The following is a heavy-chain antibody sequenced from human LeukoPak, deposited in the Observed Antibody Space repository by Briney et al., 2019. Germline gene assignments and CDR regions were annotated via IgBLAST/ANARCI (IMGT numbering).Heavy chain of an antibody. CDR1: GGSISSGGYY. J-gene: IGHJ1*01. Sequence: PSETLSLTCTVSGGSISSGGYYWSWIRQHPGKGLEWIGYIYYSGSTYYNPSLKSRVTISVDTSKNQFSLKLSSVTAADTAVYYCASGAAASPDAEYFQHWGQGTLVTVSS. D-gene: IGHD6-13*01. CDR3: ASGAAASPDAEYFQH. V-gene: IGHV4-31*03. CDR2: IYYSGST.